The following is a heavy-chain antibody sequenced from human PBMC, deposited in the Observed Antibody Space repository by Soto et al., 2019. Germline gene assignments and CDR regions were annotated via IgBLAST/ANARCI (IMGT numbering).Heavy chain of an antibody. CDR2: MNPNSGNT. CDR1: GYTFTSYD. Sequence: QVQLVQSGAEVKKPGASVKVSCKASGYTFTSYDINWVRQATGQGLEWMGWMNPNSGNTGYAQKFQGRVTMTRNTSISTAYMELSSLRSEDTAVCYCARAYCSGGSCYSGPLGYWGQGTLVTVSS. V-gene: IGHV1-8*01. J-gene: IGHJ4*02. D-gene: IGHD2-15*01. CDR3: ARAYCSGGSCYSGPLGY.